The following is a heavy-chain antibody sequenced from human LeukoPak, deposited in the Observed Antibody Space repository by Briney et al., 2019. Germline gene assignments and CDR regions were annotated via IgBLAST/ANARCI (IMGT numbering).Heavy chain of an antibody. D-gene: IGHD6-6*01. CDR3: ARDHSSSSWMDSFEI. Sequence: SETLSLTCTVSGGSISSYYWSWIRQPAGKGLEWIGRIYTSGSTNYDPSLKSRVTISVDTSKNQFSLKLSSVTAADTAVYYCARDHSSSSWMDSFEIWGPGTKVTVSS. CDR1: GGSISSYY. V-gene: IGHV4-4*07. CDR2: IYTSGST. J-gene: IGHJ3*02.